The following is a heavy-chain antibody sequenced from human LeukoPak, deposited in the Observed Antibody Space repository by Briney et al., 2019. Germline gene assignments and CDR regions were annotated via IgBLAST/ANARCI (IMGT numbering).Heavy chain of an antibody. D-gene: IGHD1-26*01. CDR2: IGADGRST. Sequence: PGGSLRLSCAASGFTFSTYVMTWVRQAPGKGPEWVSAIGADGRSTDYADSVKGRFTTSRDISKNTLYLQMNSLRAEDTALYYCTRRVGGTPDHWGLGTLVTVSS. V-gene: IGHV3-23*01. CDR3: TRRVGGTPDH. CDR1: GFTFSTYV. J-gene: IGHJ5*02.